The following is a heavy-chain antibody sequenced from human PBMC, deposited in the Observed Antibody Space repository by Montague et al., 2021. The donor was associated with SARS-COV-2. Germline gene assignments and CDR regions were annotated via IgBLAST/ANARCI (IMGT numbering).Heavy chain of an antibody. Sequence: SETLSLTSSVSGGSITDRTYYWGCIRQSPGKGLEWIGAINYSGTTYYNPSLKSRVTISLDTAKNQFSLKMTSVTAVDTAVYYCARHWGIAAAGNWGQGTLVTVSS. D-gene: IGHD6-13*01. CDR1: GGSITDRTYY. V-gene: IGHV4-39*01. J-gene: IGHJ4*02. CDR2: INYSGTT. CDR3: ARHWGIAAAGN.